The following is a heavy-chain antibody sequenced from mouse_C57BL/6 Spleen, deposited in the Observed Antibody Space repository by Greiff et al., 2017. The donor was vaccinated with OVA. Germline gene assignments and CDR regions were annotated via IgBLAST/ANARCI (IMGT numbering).Heavy chain of an antibody. J-gene: IGHJ3*01. D-gene: IGHD1-1*01. CDR3: ARDYYGSRFAY. CDR1: GYSFTGYY. V-gene: IGHV1-42*01. CDR2: INPSTGGT. Sequence: EVQLQQSGPELVKPGASVKISCKASGYSFTGYYMNWVKQSPEKSLEWIGEINPSTGGTTYNQKFKAKATLTVDKSSSTAYMPLKSLTSEDSAVYYCARDYYGSRFAYWGQGTLVTVSA.